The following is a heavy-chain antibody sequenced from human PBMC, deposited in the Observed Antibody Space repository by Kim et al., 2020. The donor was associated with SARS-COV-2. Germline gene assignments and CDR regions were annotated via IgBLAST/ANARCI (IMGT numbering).Heavy chain of an antibody. Sequence: SETLSLNCAVYTGPFSGHYWSWIRQPPGKGLEWIGKIHQSGSTSYNPSLKNRVTISIDTSKNQFSLKLSSVTAADTGFYYCARGRAGVVPAPILGLGPHYDYFIMDVWGHGTTVTVSS. V-gene: IGHV4-34*01. D-gene: IGHD2-2*02. CDR1: TGPFSGHY. J-gene: IGHJ6*02. CDR2: IHQSGST. CDR3: ARGRAGVVPAPILGLGPHYDYFIMDV.